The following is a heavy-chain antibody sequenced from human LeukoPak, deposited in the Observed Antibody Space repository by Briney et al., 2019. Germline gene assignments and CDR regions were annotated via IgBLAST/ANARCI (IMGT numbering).Heavy chain of an antibody. CDR3: ARDLVIVATLSYFDY. CDR1: GYTFTSYG. J-gene: IGHJ4*02. Sequence: ASVKVSCKASGYTFTSYGISWVRQAPGQGLEWMGWISAYNGNTNYAQKLQGRVTMTTDTSTSTAYMELRSLRSDDTAVYYCARDLVIVATLSYFDYWGQGTLSPSPQ. V-gene: IGHV1-18*04. D-gene: IGHD5-12*01. CDR2: ISAYNGNT.